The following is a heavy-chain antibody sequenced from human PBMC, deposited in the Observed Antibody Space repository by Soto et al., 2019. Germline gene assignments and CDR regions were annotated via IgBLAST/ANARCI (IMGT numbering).Heavy chain of an antibody. D-gene: IGHD3-9*01. CDR2: IYYSGST. CDR1: GGSISSYY. CDR3: ASTRLRYFVCLGPHAFDI. J-gene: IGHJ3*02. V-gene: IGHV4-59*01. Sequence: SETLSLTCPVSGGSISSYYWSWIRQPPGKGLEWIGYIYYSGSTNYNPSLKSRVTISVDTSKTQYSLKLSSVTAADTAVYYCASTRLRYFVCLGPHAFDIRGQWTIVTV.